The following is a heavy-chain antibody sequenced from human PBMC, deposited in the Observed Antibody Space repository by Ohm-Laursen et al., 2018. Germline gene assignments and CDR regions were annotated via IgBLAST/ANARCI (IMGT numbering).Heavy chain of an antibody. Sequence: SLRLSCTASGFTFNSYSMNWVRQAPGKGLEWVSSISSSSYIYYADSVKGRFTISRDNAKNSLYLQMNSLRAEDTAVYYCARDLADSSGAPFDPWGQGTLVTVSS. CDR3: ARDLADSSGAPFDP. CDR2: ISSSSYI. V-gene: IGHV3-21*01. D-gene: IGHD3-22*01. J-gene: IGHJ5*02. CDR1: GFTFNSYS.